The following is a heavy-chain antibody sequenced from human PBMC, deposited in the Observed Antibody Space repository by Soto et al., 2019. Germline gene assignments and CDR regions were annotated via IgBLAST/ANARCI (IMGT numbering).Heavy chain of an antibody. V-gene: IGHV3-13*01. Sequence: EVQLIESGGDLVQPGGSLRLSCAASGFTFRNSDMHWVRQATGNSLEWVSAIGPGGDTYYPGSVKGRFTISRDNAKNSLYLEMNSLRAGDTAVYYCVREGRSSAWDDWYFYLWVRGTLVTVSS. CDR2: IGPGGDT. J-gene: IGHJ2*01. D-gene: IGHD6-19*01. CDR1: GFTFRNSD. CDR3: VREGRSSAWDDWYFYL.